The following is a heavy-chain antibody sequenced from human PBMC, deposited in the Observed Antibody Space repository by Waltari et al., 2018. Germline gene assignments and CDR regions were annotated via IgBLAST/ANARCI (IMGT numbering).Heavy chain of an antibody. V-gene: IGHV1-2*02. Sequence: QVQLVQSGAEVKKPGASVKVSCKASGYTFTGYYMHWVRQAPGQGLEGMGWSNPNRGGTNYEQEVQGRVTMTRDTSISTAYRELSRLRSDDTAVYYCARVSAAGMDSYYYYGMDVWGQGTTVTVSS. J-gene: IGHJ6*02. D-gene: IGHD6-13*01. CDR1: GYTFTGYY. CDR2: SNPNRGGT. CDR3: ARVSAAGMDSYYYYGMDV.